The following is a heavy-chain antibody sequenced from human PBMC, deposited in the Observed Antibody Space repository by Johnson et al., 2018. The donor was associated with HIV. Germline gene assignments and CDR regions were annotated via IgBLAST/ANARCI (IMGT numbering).Heavy chain of an antibody. CDR1: GFTFNDYY. V-gene: IGHV3-11*04. CDR2: ISTSGATI. CDR3: ARDSTPWGGDYVDYTFDI. D-gene: IGHD4-17*01. J-gene: IGHJ3*02. Sequence: VQLVESGGGLVKPGGSLRLSCAASGFTFNDYYMSWIRQAPGKGLEWLSYISTSGATIYYADSVKGRFTISRDNAKKSLYLQMNSLRSEATALYYCARDSTPWGGDYVDYTFDIWGQGTMVTVSS.